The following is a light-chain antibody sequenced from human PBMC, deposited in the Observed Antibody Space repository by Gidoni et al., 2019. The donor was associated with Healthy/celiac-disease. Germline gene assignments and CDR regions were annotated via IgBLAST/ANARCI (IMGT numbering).Light chain of an antibody. J-gene: IGLJ2*01. CDR1: KLGDKY. CDR3: QAWDSRLGV. Sequence: SSELTQPPSVSVSPGQTASITCSGDKLGDKYACWYQQKPGQSPVLVIYQDSKRPSGIPERFSGSNSGNTATLTISGTQAMDEADYYCQAWDSRLGVFGGGTKLTVL. V-gene: IGLV3-1*01. CDR2: QDS.